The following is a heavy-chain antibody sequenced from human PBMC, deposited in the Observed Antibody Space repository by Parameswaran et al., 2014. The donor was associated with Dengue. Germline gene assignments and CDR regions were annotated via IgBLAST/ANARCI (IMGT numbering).Heavy chain of an antibody. V-gene: IGHV5-51*01. D-gene: IGHD4-23*01. Sequence: WIRQPPGKGLEWMGIIYPGDSDTRYSPSFQGQVTISADKSISTAYLQWSSLKASDTAMYYCARRDYGGNSVPFDYWGQGTLVTVSS. CDR3: ARRDYGGNSVPFDY. CDR2: IYPGDSDT. J-gene: IGHJ4*02.